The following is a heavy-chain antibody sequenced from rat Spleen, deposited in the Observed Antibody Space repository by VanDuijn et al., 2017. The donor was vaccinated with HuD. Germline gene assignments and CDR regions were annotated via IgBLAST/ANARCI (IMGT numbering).Heavy chain of an antibody. J-gene: IGHJ2*01. V-gene: IGHV5-25*01. CDR1: GFTFSDFD. CDR3: ARQWDY. CDR2: ISTGDDDT. Sequence: EVQLVESGGGLVQPGRSLKLSCAASGFTFSDFDMAWVRQAPAKGLEWVASISTGDDDTYYRDSVKGRFIISRDDEESTLYLQMDSLRSEDTATYYCARQWDYWGQGVMVTVSS.